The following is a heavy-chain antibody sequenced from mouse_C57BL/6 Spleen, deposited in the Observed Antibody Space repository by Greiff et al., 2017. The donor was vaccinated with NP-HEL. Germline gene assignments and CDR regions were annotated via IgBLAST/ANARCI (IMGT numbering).Heavy chain of an antibody. CDR1: GYTFTDYY. D-gene: IGHD1-1*01. Sequence: VQLQQSGPVLVKPGASVKMSCKASGYTFTDYYMNWVKQSHGKSLEWIGVINPYNGGTSYNQKFKGKATLTVDKSSSTAYMELNSLTSEDSAVYYCARRTTVDAMDYWGQGTSVTVSS. CDR3: ARRTTVDAMDY. J-gene: IGHJ4*01. CDR2: INPYNGGT. V-gene: IGHV1-19*01.